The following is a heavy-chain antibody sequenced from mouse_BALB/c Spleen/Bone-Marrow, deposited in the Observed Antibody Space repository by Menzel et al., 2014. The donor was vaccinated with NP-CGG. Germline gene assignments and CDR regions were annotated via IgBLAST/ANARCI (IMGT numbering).Heavy chain of an antibody. CDR1: GFAFSSYD. V-gene: IGHV5-12-1*01. CDR2: ISSGCGST. CDR3: AKHRYYFDY. J-gene: IGHJ2*01. Sequence: EVQLQQSGGGLVKPGGSLKLSCAASGFAFSSYDMSWVRQTPEKRLEWVAYISSGCGSTVYPDTVKGRFTISRDNAKNTLSLQMSSLKSEDTAMYYCAKHRYYFDYWGQGTTLTVSS.